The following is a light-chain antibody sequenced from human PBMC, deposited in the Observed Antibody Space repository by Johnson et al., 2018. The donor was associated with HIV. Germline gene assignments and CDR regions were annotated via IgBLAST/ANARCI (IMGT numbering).Light chain of an antibody. CDR3: GTWESSLIAYF. CDR1: SSNIGNNY. Sequence: QSVLTQPPSVSAAPGQKVTISCSGSSSNIGNNYVSWYQQLPGTAPKLLIYENNKRPSGIPDRLSGSKSGTSATLGITGLQTGEEADYYFGTWESSLIAYFFGTGTKVTVL. J-gene: IGLJ1*01. V-gene: IGLV1-51*01. CDR2: ENN.